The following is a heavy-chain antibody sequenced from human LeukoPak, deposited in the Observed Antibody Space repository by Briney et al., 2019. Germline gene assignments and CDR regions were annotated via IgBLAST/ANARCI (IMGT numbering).Heavy chain of an antibody. CDR2: ISSSGGST. D-gene: IGHD2-8*02. J-gene: IGHJ6*02. CDR3: SRAGHYYYGMDV. V-gene: IGHV3-23*01. CDR1: GFTFSSYA. Sequence: GGSLRLSCAASGFTFSSYAMSWVRQAPGKGLEWVSAISSSGGSTYYADSVKGRFTISRDNSKNTMSLQMNSLRAEDTAVYYCSRAGHYYYGMDVWGQGTTVTVSS.